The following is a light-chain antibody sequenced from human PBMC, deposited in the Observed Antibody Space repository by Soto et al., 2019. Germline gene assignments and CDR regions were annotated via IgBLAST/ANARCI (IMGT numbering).Light chain of an antibody. Sequence: IQMTPSPSTLSASVGDRVTITCRASQSISNYLNWYQQKPGKAPKLLIYAASSLQSGVPSRFSGSGSGTDFTLTISSLQPEDFATYYCLQDYNYPRTFGQGTKVDIK. J-gene: IGKJ1*01. CDR3: LQDYNYPRT. V-gene: IGKV1-6*01. CDR1: QSISNY. CDR2: AAS.